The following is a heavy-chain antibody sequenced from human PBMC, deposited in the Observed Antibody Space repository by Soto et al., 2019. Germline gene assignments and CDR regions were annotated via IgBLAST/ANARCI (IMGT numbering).Heavy chain of an antibody. V-gene: IGHV3-23*01. CDR3: AKLLFTVTSGMDV. D-gene: IGHD1-7*01. J-gene: IGHJ6*02. CDR1: GFTFSSYG. CDR2: ISTGGGNT. Sequence: EVQLLESGGGLVQPGGSLRLSCAASGFTFSSYGMSWVRQAPGKGLEWVSAISTGGGNTYYADSVKGRFTISRDNSNNTLYLQMSSLRAEDTAVYYCAKLLFTVTSGMDVWGQGTTVTVSS.